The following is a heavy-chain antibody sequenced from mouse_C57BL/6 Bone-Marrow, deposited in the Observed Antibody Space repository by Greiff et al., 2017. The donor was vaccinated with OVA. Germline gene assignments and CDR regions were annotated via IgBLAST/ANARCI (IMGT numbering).Heavy chain of an antibody. CDR2: LSSGGSYT. J-gene: IGHJ3*01. CDR3: ARQGYGFAY. CDR1: GFTFSSYG. Sequence: EVQGVESGGDLVKPGGSLKLSCAASGFTFSSYGMSWVRQTPDKRLEWVATLSSGGSYTYYPDSVKGRFTISRDNAKNTLYLQMSSLKSEDTAMYYCARQGYGFAYWGQGTLVTVSA. V-gene: IGHV5-6*01.